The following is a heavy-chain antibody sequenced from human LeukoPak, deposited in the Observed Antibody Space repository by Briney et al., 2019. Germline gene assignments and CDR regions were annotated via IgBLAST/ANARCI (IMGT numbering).Heavy chain of an antibody. D-gene: IGHD1-26*01. J-gene: IGHJ4*02. CDR1: GFTFSSYA. CDR3: ARSRRRELLRTYFDY. CDR2: ISSNGGST. Sequence: GGSLRLSCAASGFTFSSYAMHWVRQAPGKGLEYVSAISSNGGSTYYANSVKGRFTISRDNSKNTLYPQMGSLRAEDTAVYYCARSRRRELLRTYFDYWGQGTLVTVSS. V-gene: IGHV3-64*01.